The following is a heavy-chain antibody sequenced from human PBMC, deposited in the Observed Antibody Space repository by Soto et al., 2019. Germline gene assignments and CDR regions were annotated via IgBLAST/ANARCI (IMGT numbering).Heavy chain of an antibody. CDR1: GFTFSDYT. Sequence: PGGSLRLSCEASGFTFSDYTMNWVRQIPGKGLQWVSGIFGTGGGIQYADSVRGRFTVSRDNSKNTVYLQMDSLRVEDTAVYYCAKDLIASNGIWEPPDLWGQGTEVTVSS. V-gene: IGHV3-23*01. CDR3: AKDLIASNGIWEPPDL. CDR2: IFGTGGGI. D-gene: IGHD2-8*01. J-gene: IGHJ3*01.